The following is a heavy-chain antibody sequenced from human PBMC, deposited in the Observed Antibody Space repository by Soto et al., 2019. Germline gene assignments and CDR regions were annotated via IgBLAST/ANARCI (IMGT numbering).Heavy chain of an antibody. J-gene: IGHJ6*02. CDR2: INPSSGST. CDR3: ARNRPDYYGMDV. CDR1: GYTLTTYY. Sequence: QVQLVQSGAEVKKPGASVKVSCKASGYTLTTYYIYWVRQAPGQGLEWMGIINPSSGSTTYAQQFQGRVTMTTDTSTSTVYMELSSLTSEDTAVYYCARNRPDYYGMDVWGQGTTVTVSS. V-gene: IGHV1-46*03.